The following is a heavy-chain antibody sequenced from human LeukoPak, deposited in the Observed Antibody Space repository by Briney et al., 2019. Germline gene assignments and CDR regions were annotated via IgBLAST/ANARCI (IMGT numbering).Heavy chain of an antibody. CDR1: GFTFTTYG. D-gene: IGHD3-10*01. J-gene: IGHJ4*02. V-gene: IGHV3-48*01. CDR3: AKGDVLLWFGELEVYFDY. CDR2: ISSSSAI. Sequence: PGGSLRLSCAASGFTFTTYGMNWVRQAPGKGLEWISYISSSSAIQYADSVKGRFTISRDNDKNSLYLQMNSLRAEDTAVYYCAKGDVLLWFGELEVYFDYWGQGTLVTVSS.